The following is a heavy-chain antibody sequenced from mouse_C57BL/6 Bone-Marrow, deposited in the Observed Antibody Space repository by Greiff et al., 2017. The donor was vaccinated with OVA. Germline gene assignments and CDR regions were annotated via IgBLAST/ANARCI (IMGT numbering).Heavy chain of an antibody. J-gene: IGHJ4*01. Sequence: QVHVKQSGAELVKPGASVKISCKASGYAFSSYWMNWVKQRPGKGLEWIGQIYPGDGDTNYNGKFKGKATLTADKSSSTAYMQLSSLTSEDSAVYFCARGPFYYGSRYYAMDYWGQGTSVTVSS. V-gene: IGHV1-80*01. D-gene: IGHD1-1*01. CDR2: IYPGDGDT. CDR1: GYAFSSYW. CDR3: ARGPFYYGSRYYAMDY.